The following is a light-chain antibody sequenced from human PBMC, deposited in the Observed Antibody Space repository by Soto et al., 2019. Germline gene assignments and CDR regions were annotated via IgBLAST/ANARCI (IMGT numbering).Light chain of an antibody. Sequence: DLQMTQSPSTLSASVGDRVTITCRASQSISSWLAWYQQKPGKAPNLLIYKASNLESGVPSRFSGSGSGTEFTLTISSLQPDDFATYYCQQYDSYSYTFGQGTKLEIK. CDR3: QQYDSYSYT. V-gene: IGKV1-5*03. CDR2: KAS. J-gene: IGKJ2*01. CDR1: QSISSW.